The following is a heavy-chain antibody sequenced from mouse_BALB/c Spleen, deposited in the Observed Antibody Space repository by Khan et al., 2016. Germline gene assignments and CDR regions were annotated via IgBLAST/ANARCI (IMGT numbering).Heavy chain of an antibody. J-gene: IGHJ2*01. D-gene: IGHD1-1*01. CDR2: IRNKANGYRT. CDR1: GFTFTDYY. V-gene: IGHV7-3*02. Sequence: EVELVESGGGLVQPGGSLRLSCATSGFTFTDYYMSWVRQPPGTALEWLGFIRNKANGYRTEYSASVKGRFTISRDNSQSILYLQMNTLRAEDSATDYSASDEYGGDDWGQGTTLTVSS. CDR3: ASDEYGGDD.